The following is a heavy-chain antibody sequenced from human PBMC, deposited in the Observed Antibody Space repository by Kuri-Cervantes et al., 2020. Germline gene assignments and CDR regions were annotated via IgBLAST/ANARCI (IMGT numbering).Heavy chain of an antibody. V-gene: IGHV4-34*01. CDR1: GGPFSGYY. J-gene: IGHJ4*02. CDR2: ISHSGST. Sequence: GSLRLSCAVYGGPFSGYYWSWIRQPPGKGLEWIGEISHSGSTNFNPSLKSRVTISVDTSKNQFSLKLSSVTAADTAVYYCARGGYCSGGSCYSGRIDYWGQGTLVTVSS. CDR3: ARGGYCSGGSCYSGRIDY. D-gene: IGHD2-15*01.